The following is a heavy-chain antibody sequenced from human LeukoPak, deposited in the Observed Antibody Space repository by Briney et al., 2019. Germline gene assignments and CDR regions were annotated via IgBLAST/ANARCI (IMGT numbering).Heavy chain of an antibody. V-gene: IGHV4-30-4*08. CDR3: ASSNWNDVGWFDP. Sequence: PSETLSLTCTVSGRSISSGDYYWSWIRQPPGKGLEWIGYIYYSGSTYYNPSLKSRVTISVDTSKNQFSLKLSSVTAADTAVYYCASSNWNDVGWFDPWGQGTLVTVSS. CDR2: IYYSGST. D-gene: IGHD1-20*01. J-gene: IGHJ5*02. CDR1: GRSISSGDYY.